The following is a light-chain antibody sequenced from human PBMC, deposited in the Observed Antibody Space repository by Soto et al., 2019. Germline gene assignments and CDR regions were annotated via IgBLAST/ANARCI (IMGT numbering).Light chain of an antibody. CDR1: QSVSSN. CDR2: GAS. CDR3: QQYNNWPHT. V-gene: IGKV3-15*01. J-gene: IGKJ2*01. Sequence: EIVMTQSPATLSVSPGERATLSCRSSQSVSSNLAWYQQKPGQAPRLLIYGASTRATGIPARFSGSGSGTEFTLTNSSLQYEDFAVYYCQQYNNWPHTFGQGTKVEIK.